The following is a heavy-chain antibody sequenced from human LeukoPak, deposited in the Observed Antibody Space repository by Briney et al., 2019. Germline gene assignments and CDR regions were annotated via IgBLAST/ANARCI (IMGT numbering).Heavy chain of an antibody. CDR1: GYTFTDYY. V-gene: IGHV1-2*02. Sequence: GASVKVSCKASGYTFTDYYMHWVRQAPGQGLEWMGWINPNSGGTNYAQKFQGRVTMTTDTSTSTAYMELRSLRSDDTAVYYCARVKRITMVRGVITWFDPWGQGTLVTVSS. CDR2: INPNSGGT. J-gene: IGHJ5*02. CDR3: ARVKRITMVRGVITWFDP. D-gene: IGHD3-10*01.